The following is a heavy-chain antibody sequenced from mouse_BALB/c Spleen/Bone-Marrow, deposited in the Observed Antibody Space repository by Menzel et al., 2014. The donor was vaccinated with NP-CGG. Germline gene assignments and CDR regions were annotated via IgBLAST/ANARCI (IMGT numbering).Heavy chain of an antibody. J-gene: IGHJ3*01. V-gene: IGHV14-3*02. CDR2: IDPANGNT. Sequence: VQLKQSGAELVKPGASVKLSYTASGFNIKDTYIHWVKQRPGQGLEWIGGIDPANGNTKYDPKFQGKATITADTSSNTAYLQLSSLTSEDTAVYYCARDYGRTAWFAYWGQGTLVTVSA. D-gene: IGHD1-1*01. CDR1: GFNIKDTY. CDR3: ARDYGRTAWFAY.